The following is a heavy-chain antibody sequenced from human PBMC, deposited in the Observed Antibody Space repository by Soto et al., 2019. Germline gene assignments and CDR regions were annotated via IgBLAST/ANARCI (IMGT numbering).Heavy chain of an antibody. CDR2: MNPNSGNT. CDR1: GYTFTSYD. Sequence: ASVKVSCKASGYTFTSYDINWVRQATGQGLEWMGWMNPNSGNTGYAQKFQGRVTMTRNTSISTAYMELSSLRSEDTAVYYCAREPQRRRWYYYGMDVWGQGTTVTVSS. CDR3: AREPQRRRWYYYGMDV. V-gene: IGHV1-8*01. D-gene: IGHD1-1*01. J-gene: IGHJ6*02.